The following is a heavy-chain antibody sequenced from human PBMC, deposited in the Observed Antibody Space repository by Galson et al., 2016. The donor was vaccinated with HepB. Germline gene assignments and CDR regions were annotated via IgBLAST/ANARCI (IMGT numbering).Heavy chain of an antibody. CDR3: TSGLVRGVISF. CDR2: IFYSGSS. CDR1: VGSISSGGYY. J-gene: IGHJ4*02. V-gene: IGHV4-31*03. Sequence: TLSLTCSFSVGSISSGGYYWSWIRQHPGKGLEWIGYIFYSGSSYYNPSLKSRVTISVDTPKNQFSLKLSSVTAADTAVYHCTSGLVRGVISFWGQGFLVSVSS. D-gene: IGHD3-10*01.